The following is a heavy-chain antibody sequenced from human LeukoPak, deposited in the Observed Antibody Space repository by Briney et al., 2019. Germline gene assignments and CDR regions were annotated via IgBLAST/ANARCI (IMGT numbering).Heavy chain of an antibody. CDR2: IGSSTNSHI. D-gene: IGHD4-11*01. CDR3: ARDRSNSRDLDN. Sequence: GGALMLSCAAPGFTFSDYSMNRVRQTPGKGLEMLSCIGSSTNSHIYYADAVKGRFTISRDNAKNSMYLQMNGLRPEDTAVYYCARDRSNSRDLDNWGQGTLVTVSS. V-gene: IGHV3-21*01. J-gene: IGHJ4*02. CDR1: GFTFSDYS.